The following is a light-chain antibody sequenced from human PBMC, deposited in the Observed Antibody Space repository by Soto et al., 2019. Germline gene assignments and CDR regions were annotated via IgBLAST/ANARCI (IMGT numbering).Light chain of an antibody. J-gene: IGKJ4*01. Sequence: DIQMTQSPSSLSASVGDRVTITCRASQTISSSLNWYQQKPGKAPKLPIYAASSLQSGVPSRFSGSGSGTDFTLTISSLQPEDFATYYCQHSYTMPLAFGGGTKVDIK. CDR2: AAS. CDR3: QHSYTMPLA. V-gene: IGKV1-39*01. CDR1: QTISSS.